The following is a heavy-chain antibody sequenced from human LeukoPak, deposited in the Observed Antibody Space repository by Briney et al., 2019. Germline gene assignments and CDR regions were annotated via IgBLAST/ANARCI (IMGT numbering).Heavy chain of an antibody. V-gene: IGHV4-34*01. CDR1: GGSFSGYY. J-gene: IGHJ4*02. Sequence: SETLSLTCAVYGGSFSGYYWSWTRQPPGKGLEWLGEINHSGSTNYNPSLKSRVTISVDTSKNQFSLKLSSVTAADTAVYYCARLNDYIWGSYRPYFDYWGQGTLLTVSS. CDR3: ARLNDYIWGSYRPYFDY. D-gene: IGHD3-16*02. CDR2: INHSGST.